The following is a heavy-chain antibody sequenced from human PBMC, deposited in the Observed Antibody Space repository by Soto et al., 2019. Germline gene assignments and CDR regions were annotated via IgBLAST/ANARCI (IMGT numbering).Heavy chain of an antibody. J-gene: IGHJ5*02. CDR2: IYYSGST. D-gene: IGHD1-7*01. CDR3: ARHSNSDNWNYWPGGLGNWFDP. CDR1: GGSISSSSYY. V-gene: IGHV4-39*01. Sequence: SETLSLTCTVSGGSISSSSYYWGWIRQPPGKGLEWIGSIYYSGSTYYNPSLKSRVTISVDTSKNQFSLKLSSVTAADTAVYYCARHSNSDNWNYWPGGLGNWFDPWGQGTLVTVSS.